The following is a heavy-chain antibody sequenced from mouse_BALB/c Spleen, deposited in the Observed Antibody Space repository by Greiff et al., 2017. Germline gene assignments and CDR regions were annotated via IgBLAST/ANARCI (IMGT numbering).Heavy chain of an antibody. V-gene: IGHV2-5-1*01. Sequence: VQLVESGPSLVQPSQSLSITCTVSGFSLTSYGVHWVRQSPGKGLEWLGVIWRGGSTDYNAAFMSRLSITKDNSKSQVFFKMNSLQADDTAIYYCATTYGAGWYFDVWGAGTTVTVSS. CDR1: GFSLTSYG. J-gene: IGHJ1*01. CDR2: IWRGGST. CDR3: ATTYGAGWYFDV. D-gene: IGHD1-1*01.